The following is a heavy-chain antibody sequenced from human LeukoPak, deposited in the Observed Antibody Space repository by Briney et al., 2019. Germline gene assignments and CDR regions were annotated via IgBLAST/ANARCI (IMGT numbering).Heavy chain of an antibody. CDR1: GFSFSSYA. Sequence: GGSLRLSCAASGFSFSSYAMSWVRQAPGKGLEWVSVITNSGGSTYYADSVKGRFTISRDNSKNTLYLQMNSLRPEDTAVYYCARSGGGYSSGWFYWGQGTLVTVSS. V-gene: IGHV3-23*01. CDR3: ARSGGGYSSGWFY. D-gene: IGHD6-19*01. J-gene: IGHJ4*02. CDR2: ITNSGGST.